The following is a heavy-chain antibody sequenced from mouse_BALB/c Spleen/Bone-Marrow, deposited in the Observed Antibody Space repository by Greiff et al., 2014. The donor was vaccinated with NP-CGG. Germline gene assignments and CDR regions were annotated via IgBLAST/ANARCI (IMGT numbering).Heavy chain of an antibody. CDR2: IYPGDFNT. Sequence: VHLVESGPELVKPGASVRISCKASGYTFTSYYIYWVRQRPGQGLEWIGWIYPGDFNTKYNEKFKGKATLTADKSSSTAYMQLSSLTSEDSAVYFCARKSQRAYDSMNYWGQGTSVTVSS. J-gene: IGHJ4*01. CDR1: GYTFTSYY. D-gene: IGHD2-4*01. V-gene: IGHV1S56*01. CDR3: ARKSQRAYDSMNY.